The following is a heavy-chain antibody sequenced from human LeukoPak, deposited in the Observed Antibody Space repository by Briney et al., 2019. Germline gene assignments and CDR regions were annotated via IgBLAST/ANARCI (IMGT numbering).Heavy chain of an antibody. CDR2: IYPGDSDT. V-gene: IGHV5-51*01. J-gene: IGHJ4*02. Sequence: PGESLKISCKGSGYSFTSYWICWLRQLPGKGMELMEIIYPGDSDTRYTPSFQCQVTISADKSISTVCLEWSGLKASDSAMYYCARLGYSSRRLDYWGQGTLVTVSS. CDR1: GYSFTSYW. CDR3: ARLGYSSRRLDY. D-gene: IGHD6-19*01.